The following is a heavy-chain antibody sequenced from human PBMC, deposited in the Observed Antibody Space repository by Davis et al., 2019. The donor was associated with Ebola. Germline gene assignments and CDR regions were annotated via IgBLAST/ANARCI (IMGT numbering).Heavy chain of an antibody. CDR2: IAGSGSPI. V-gene: IGHV3-48*03. CDR3: ARKGLPDY. J-gene: IGHJ4*02. Sequence: GESLKISCAASGFTFSSYEMNWVRQAPGKGLEWVSYIAGSGSPIYYANSVKGRFTISRDNAKNSLFLQMNSLRAEDTAVYYCARKGLPDYWGQGTLVTVSS. CDR1: GFTFSSYE. D-gene: IGHD5-12*01.